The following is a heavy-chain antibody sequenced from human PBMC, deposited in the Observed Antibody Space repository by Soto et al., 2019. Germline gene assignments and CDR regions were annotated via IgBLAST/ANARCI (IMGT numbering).Heavy chain of an antibody. V-gene: IGHV4-34*01. CDR1: GGSFSGYY. Sequence: SETLSLTCAVYGGSFSGYYWSWIRQPPGKGLEWIGEINHSVSTNYNPSLKSRVTISVDTSKNQFSLKLSSVTAADTAVYYCARVARYCSGGSCRPPFDYWGQGTLVTVSS. J-gene: IGHJ4*02. CDR3: ARVARYCSGGSCRPPFDY. CDR2: INHSVST. D-gene: IGHD2-15*01.